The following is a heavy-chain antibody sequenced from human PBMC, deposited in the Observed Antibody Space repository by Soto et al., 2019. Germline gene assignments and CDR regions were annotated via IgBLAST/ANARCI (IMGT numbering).Heavy chain of an antibody. CDR1: GGTFSSYA. J-gene: IGHJ6*02. CDR2: IIPIYGTA. V-gene: IGHV1-69*12. CDR3: AREGCISTSCYVGYYYDVMDV. D-gene: IGHD2-2*01. Sequence: QVQLVQSGAEVKKPGSSVKVSCKASGGTFSSYAISWVRQAPGQGLEWMGGIIPIYGTANYAQKFQGRVTITAYEYTSTAYMELSSLSSEDTAVYYFAREGCISTSCYVGYYYDVMDVWGQGTTVTVSS.